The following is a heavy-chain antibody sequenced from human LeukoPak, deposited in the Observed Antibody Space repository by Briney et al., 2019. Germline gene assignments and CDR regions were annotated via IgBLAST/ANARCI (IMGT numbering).Heavy chain of an antibody. CDR3: AILIAVAGPATFH. V-gene: IGHV3-23*01. CDR1: GFTFSSYA. D-gene: IGHD6-19*01. CDR2: ISGSGDST. Sequence: PGGSLRLSCAASGFTFSSYAMSWVRQAPGKGLQWVSSISGSGDSTYYADSVKGRFTISRDNSNNTLYLQMNSLRAEDTAVYYCAILIAVAGPATFHWGQGTLVTVSS. J-gene: IGHJ4*02.